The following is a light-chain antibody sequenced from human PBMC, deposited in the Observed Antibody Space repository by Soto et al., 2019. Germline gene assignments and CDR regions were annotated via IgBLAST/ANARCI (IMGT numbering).Light chain of an antibody. CDR1: QSVSSSY. CDR2: GAS. J-gene: IGKJ1*01. Sequence: EIVLTQSPGTLSLSPGERATLSCRASQSVSSSYLAWYQQKPGQAPRHLIYGASSRATVILDRFSGSGSGTDFTLPISRLEPEDFAVYYCQQYGSSPRTFGHGTKVEIK. V-gene: IGKV3-20*01. CDR3: QQYGSSPRT.